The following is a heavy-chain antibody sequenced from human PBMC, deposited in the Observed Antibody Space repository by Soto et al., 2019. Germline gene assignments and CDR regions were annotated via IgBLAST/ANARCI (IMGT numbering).Heavy chain of an antibody. Sequence: SETLSLTCTVSGGSISSYYWRWIRQPPGKGLEWIGYIYYSGSTNYNPSLKSRVTISVDTSKNQFSLKLSSVTAADTAVYYCARDQGYYDSSGYSAFFDPWGQGTLVTVSS. CDR3: ARDQGYYDSSGYSAFFDP. CDR1: GGSISSYY. D-gene: IGHD3-22*01. V-gene: IGHV4-59*01. CDR2: IYYSGST. J-gene: IGHJ5*02.